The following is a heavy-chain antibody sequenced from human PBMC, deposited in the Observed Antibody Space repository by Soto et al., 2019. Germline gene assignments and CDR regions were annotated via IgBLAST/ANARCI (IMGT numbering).Heavy chain of an antibody. CDR3: ARALRAALNQLYYFDY. CDR1: GYTFTSYD. CDR2: MNPNSGNT. V-gene: IGHV1-8*01. Sequence: GASVKVSCKASGYTFTSYDINWVRQATGQGLEWMGWMNPNSGNTGYAQKFQGRVTMTRNTSISTAYMELSSLRSEDTAVYYCARALRAALNQLYYFDYWGQGTLVTVSS. D-gene: IGHD1-1*01. J-gene: IGHJ4*02.